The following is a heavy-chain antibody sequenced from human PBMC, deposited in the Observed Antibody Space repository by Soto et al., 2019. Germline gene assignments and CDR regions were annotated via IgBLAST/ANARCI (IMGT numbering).Heavy chain of an antibody. J-gene: IGHJ4*02. CDR1: GYAFTTYG. Sequence: QVHLVQSGAEVKKPGASVKVSCKGSGYAFTTYGITWVRQAPGQGLEWMGWISAHNGNTNYAQKLQGRVTVTRDTSTSTAYMERRSLRAADTAVYYCARGRDGDYWGQGALVTVSS. CDR2: ISAHNGNT. V-gene: IGHV1-18*01. D-gene: IGHD6-6*01. CDR3: ARGRDGDY.